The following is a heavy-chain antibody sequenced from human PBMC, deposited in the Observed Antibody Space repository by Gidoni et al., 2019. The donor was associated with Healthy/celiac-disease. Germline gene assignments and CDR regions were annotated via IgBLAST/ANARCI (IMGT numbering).Heavy chain of an antibody. J-gene: IGHJ5*02. CDR1: GGSISSSSYY. D-gene: IGHD2-15*01. Sequence: QLQLQESGPGLVKPSETLSLTCTVSGGSISSSSYYWGWIRQPPGKGLEWIGSSYYSGSTYYNPSLKRRVTISVETSKNQFSLKLSSGTAADTAVYDCARHRRQSRYCSGGSGYRWFDPWGQGTLVTVSS. V-gene: IGHV4-39*01. CDR2: SYYSGST. CDR3: ARHRRQSRYCSGGSGYRWFDP.